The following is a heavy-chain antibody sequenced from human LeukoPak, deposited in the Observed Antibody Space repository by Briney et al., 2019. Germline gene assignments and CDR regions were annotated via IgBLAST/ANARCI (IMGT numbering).Heavy chain of an antibody. J-gene: IGHJ6*02. CDR3: ARGSWSGYYTSDYYYYGMDV. CDR1: GFTFSNYW. Sequence: GGSLRLSCAASGFTFSNYWMNWVRQAPGKGLEWVSYISSTSDTISYADSVKGRFTISRDNAKNTLYLQMNSLRVEDTAVYYCARGSWSGYYTSDYYYYGMDVWGQGTTVTVSS. V-gene: IGHV3-48*01. D-gene: IGHD3-3*01. CDR2: ISSTSDTI.